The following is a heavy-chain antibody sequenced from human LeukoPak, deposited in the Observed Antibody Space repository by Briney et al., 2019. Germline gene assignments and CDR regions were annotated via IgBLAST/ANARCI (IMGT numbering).Heavy chain of an antibody. V-gene: IGHV5-51*01. CDR2: IYPGDSDT. CDR3: ARWQQYLGYYFDY. Sequence: GESLKISCKGSGYSFTNYWIGWVRQMPGKGLEWMGIIYPGDSDTRYSPSFQGQVTISADKSISTAYLHWSSLKASDTAMYYCARWQQYLGYYFDYWGQGTLVTVSS. CDR1: GYSFTNYW. J-gene: IGHJ4*02. D-gene: IGHD5-24*01.